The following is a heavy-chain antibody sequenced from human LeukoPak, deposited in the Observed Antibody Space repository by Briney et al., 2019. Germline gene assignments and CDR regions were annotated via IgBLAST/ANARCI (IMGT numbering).Heavy chain of an antibody. CDR2: IWYDGSNK. Sequence: GGSLRLSCAASGFTFSSYGMHWVRQAPGKGLEWVAVIWYDGSNKYYADSVKGRFTISRDNSKNTLYLQMNSLRAEDTAVYYCAKASGGGSYYRGWFDYWGQGTLVTVSS. CDR1: GFTFSSYG. D-gene: IGHD1-26*01. J-gene: IGHJ4*02. V-gene: IGHV3-33*06. CDR3: AKASGGGSYYRGWFDY.